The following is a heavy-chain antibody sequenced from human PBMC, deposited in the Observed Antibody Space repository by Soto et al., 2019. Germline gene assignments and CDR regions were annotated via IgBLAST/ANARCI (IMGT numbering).Heavy chain of an antibody. D-gene: IGHD3-9*01. J-gene: IGHJ5*02. V-gene: IGHV1-46*01. Sequence: ASVKVSCKASGYTVTSYYMHCLRQAPGQGLDWMGIINPSGGSTSYAQKFQGRVTMTRDTSTSTVYMELSSLRSEDTAVYYCARENILTGYYKNWFDPWGQGTLVTVSS. CDR2: INPSGGST. CDR1: GYTVTSYY. CDR3: ARENILTGYYKNWFDP.